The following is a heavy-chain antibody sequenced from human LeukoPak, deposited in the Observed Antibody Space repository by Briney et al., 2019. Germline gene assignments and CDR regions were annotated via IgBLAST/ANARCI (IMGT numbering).Heavy chain of an antibody. CDR2: ISGSGAST. Sequence: PGGSLRLXCAASGFTFSRYAMSWVRQAPGKGLEWVSAISGSGASTYYADSVKGRFIISRDNSKNTLFLQMNSLRAEDTAVYYCAKGWGNTAASGTYFYDNWGQGCLVTVSS. CDR3: AKGWGNTAASGTYFYDN. J-gene: IGHJ4*02. CDR1: GFTFSRYA. D-gene: IGHD6-13*01. V-gene: IGHV3-23*01.